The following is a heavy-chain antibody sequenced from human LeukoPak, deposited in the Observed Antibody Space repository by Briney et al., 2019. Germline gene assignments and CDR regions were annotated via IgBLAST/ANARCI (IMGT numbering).Heavy chain of an antibody. CDR1: GYTFTSYD. CDR3: ARGRYYYDSSGYWAFDI. CDR2: MNPNSGNT. D-gene: IGHD3-22*01. V-gene: IGHV1-8*01. Sequence: ASVKVSCKASGYTFTSYDINWVRQATGQGLEWMGWMNPNSGNTGYAQKFQGRVTMSRNTSISTAYMELSSLRSEDTAVYYCARGRYYYDSSGYWAFDIWGQGTMVTVSS. J-gene: IGHJ3*02.